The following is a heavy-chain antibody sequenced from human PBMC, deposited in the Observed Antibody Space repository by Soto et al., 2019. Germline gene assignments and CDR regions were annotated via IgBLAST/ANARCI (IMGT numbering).Heavy chain of an antibody. CDR2: INPNSGGT. CDR3: ARDYVIAAAGDYGMDV. CDR1: GYTFTGYY. J-gene: IGHJ6*02. Sequence: ASVKVSCKASGYTFTGYYMHWVRQAPGQGLEWMGWINPNSGGTNYAQKFQGWVTMTRDTSISTAYMELSRLRSDDTAVYYCARDYVIAAAGDYGMDVWGQGTTVTVSS. D-gene: IGHD6-13*01. V-gene: IGHV1-2*04.